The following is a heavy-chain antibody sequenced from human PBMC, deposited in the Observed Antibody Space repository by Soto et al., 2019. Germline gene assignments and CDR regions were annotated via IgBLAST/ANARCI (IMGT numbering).Heavy chain of an antibody. CDR3: TTDGGSTGILTGYFYDGDDY. D-gene: IGHD3-9*01. CDR1: GFTFSNAW. J-gene: IGHJ4*02. V-gene: IGHV3-15*01. Sequence: GGSLRLSCAASGFTFSNAWMSWVRQAPGKGLEWVGRIKSKTDGGTTDYAAPVKGRFTISRDDSKNTLYLQMNSLKTEDTAVYYCTTDGGSTGILTGYFYDGDDYWGQGTLVTVSS. CDR2: IKSKTDGGTT.